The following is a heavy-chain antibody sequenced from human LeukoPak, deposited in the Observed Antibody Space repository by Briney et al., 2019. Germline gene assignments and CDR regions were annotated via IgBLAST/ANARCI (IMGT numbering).Heavy chain of an antibody. CDR3: ARFPAKKAD. V-gene: IGHV4-59*02. CDR2: IYHSGNT. J-gene: IGHJ4*02. D-gene: IGHD4/OR15-4a*01. CDR1: NGSVSPYY. Sequence: SETLSLTCTVSNGSVSPYYWSWIRQPPGKGLEWIGYIYHSGNTNYNPSLSSRVTIPVDTSKNQFSLELTSVTAADTAVYFCARFPAKKADWGQGTLVTVSS.